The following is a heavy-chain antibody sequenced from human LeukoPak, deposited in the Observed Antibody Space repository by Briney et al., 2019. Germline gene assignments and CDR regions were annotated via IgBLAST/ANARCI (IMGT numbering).Heavy chain of an antibody. J-gene: IGHJ4*03. D-gene: IGHD1-1*01. CDR3: ARGPTISETGYFDY. Sequence: SETLSLTCAVYGGSFSAYYWSWIRQSPGKGLQWIAEVNHRGDTNYNPSVKGRVTISVDTSKNQFSLKVTSLTVADTAVYYCARGPTISETGYFDYWGQGTLVTVSS. CDR1: GGSFSAYY. V-gene: IGHV4-34*01. CDR2: VNHRGDT.